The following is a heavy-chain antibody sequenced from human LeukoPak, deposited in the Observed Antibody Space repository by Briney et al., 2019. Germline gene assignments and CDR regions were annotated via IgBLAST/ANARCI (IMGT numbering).Heavy chain of an antibody. CDR2: IYYSGST. CDR1: GGSISSYY. CDR3: ARRIPGDYYGSGSYYFDY. J-gene: IGHJ4*02. Sequence: PSETLSLTCTVSGGSISSYYWSWIRQPPGKGLEWIGYIYYSGSTNYNPSLKSRVTISVDTSKNQFSLKLSSVTAADTAVYYCARRIPGDYYGSGSYYFDYWGQGTLVTVSS. D-gene: IGHD3-10*01. V-gene: IGHV4-59*08.